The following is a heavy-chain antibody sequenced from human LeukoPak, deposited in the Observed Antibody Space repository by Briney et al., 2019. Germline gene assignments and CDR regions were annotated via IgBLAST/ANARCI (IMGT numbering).Heavy chain of an antibody. J-gene: IGHJ4*02. CDR1: GYTFTAYY. CDR3: ARVGSITARKNYFDY. D-gene: IGHD6-6*01. CDR2: INPNSGGT. Sequence: ASVNVSCKAAGYTFTAYYIHWVRQAPGQGLEWMGWINPNSGGTNSAQKFQGRVTMTRDLSISTAYMEISRLTSDDTAVYHCARVGSITARKNYFDYWGQGTLVTVSS. V-gene: IGHV1-2*02.